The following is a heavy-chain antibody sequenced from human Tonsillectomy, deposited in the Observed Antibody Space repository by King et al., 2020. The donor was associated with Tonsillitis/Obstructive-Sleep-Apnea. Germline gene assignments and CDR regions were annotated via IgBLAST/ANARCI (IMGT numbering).Heavy chain of an antibody. CDR3: AKDHRGGRYCSGNSCPTCGMDV. Sequence: QLVQSGGGLVQPGGSLRLSCAASGFTFSTYGMSWVRQAPGKGPEWVSVISGSGNSTYYSDSVKGRFTISRDNSKNTLYLQMNSLRTEDTAVYYCAKDHRGGRYCSGNSCPTCGMDVWGQGTTVTVSS. CDR1: GFTFSTYG. J-gene: IGHJ6*02. D-gene: IGHD2-15*01. V-gene: IGHV3-23*04. CDR2: ISGSGNST.